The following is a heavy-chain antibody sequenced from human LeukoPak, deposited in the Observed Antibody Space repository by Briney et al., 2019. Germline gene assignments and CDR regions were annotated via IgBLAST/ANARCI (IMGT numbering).Heavy chain of an antibody. V-gene: IGHV1-2*02. Sequence: ASVKVSCKASGYTFTGYYMHWVRQAPGQGLEWMGGINPNSGGTRYAQKYQGRVAMTRDTSITTAYLDLRRLRSDDTAVYYCARTERGLDWFYPWGQGTLVTVSS. J-gene: IGHJ5*02. CDR2: INPNSGGT. CDR3: ARTERGLDWFYP. CDR1: GYTFTGYY. D-gene: IGHD3-10*01.